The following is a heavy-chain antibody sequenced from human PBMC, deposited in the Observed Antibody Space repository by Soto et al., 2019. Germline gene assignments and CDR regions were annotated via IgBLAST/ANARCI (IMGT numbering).Heavy chain of an antibody. CDR3: AKSLSAIPGDS. CDR1: GFTFSSYW. J-gene: IGHJ4*02. CDR2: IKQDASEK. Sequence: EVQLVESGGGLVQSGGSLRLSCAASGFTFSSYWMSWVRQGPGKGPEWVANIKQDASEKYYVDSEKGRFTISRDNAKNSLYLQMTSLRAEDTAVYHCAKSLSAIPGDSWGQGTLVIVSS. V-gene: IGHV3-7*05.